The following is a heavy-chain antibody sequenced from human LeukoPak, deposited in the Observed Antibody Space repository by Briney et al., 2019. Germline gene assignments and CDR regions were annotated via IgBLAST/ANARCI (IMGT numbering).Heavy chain of an antibody. J-gene: IGHJ4*02. CDR1: GYTFTSYY. D-gene: IGHD2-15*01. V-gene: IGHV1-46*01. CDR2: INPSGGST. CDR3: ARWLYCSGGSCYSRGYFDY. Sequence: ASVKVSFKASGYTFTSYYMHWVRQAPGQGLEWMGIINPSGGSTSYAQKFQGRVTMTRDTSTSTVYMELSSLRSEDTAVYYCARWLYCSGGSCYSRGYFDYWGQGTLVTVSS.